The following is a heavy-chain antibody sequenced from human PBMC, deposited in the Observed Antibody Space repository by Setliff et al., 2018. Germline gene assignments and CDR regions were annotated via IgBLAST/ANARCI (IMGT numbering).Heavy chain of an antibody. Sequence: SETLSLTCTVSGGSISSGDYYWSWIRQPPGKGLEWIGYIYYSGSTYYNPSLKSRVTISVDTSKNQFPLKLSSVTAADTAVYYCARGVWFGELLQAFDIWGQGTMVTVSS. CDR2: IYYSGST. V-gene: IGHV4-30-4*08. CDR1: GGSISSGDYY. J-gene: IGHJ3*02. D-gene: IGHD3-10*01. CDR3: ARGVWFGELLQAFDI.